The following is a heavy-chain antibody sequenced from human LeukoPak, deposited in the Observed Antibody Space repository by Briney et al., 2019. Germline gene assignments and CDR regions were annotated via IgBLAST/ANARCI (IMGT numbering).Heavy chain of an antibody. CDR3: AKDTAMVRGVINHFDY. D-gene: IGHD3-10*01. CDR2: ISYDGSNK. Sequence: PGRSLRLSCAASGSTFSSYGMHWVRQAPGKGLEWVAVISYDGSNKYYADSVKGRFTISRDNSKNTLYLQMNSLRAEDTAVYYCAKDTAMVRGVINHFDYWGQGTLVTVSS. CDR1: GSTFSSYG. J-gene: IGHJ4*02. V-gene: IGHV3-30*18.